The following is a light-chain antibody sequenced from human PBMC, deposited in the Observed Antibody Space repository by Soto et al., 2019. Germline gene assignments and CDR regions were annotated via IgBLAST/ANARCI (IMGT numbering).Light chain of an antibody. Sequence: DIQMTQSPSSVSASVGDRVTITCRASQGINNWLAWYQQKPGKAPKLLISAASSLQSGVPSRFSGIGSATEFTLTISSLQPDDFASYFCQQGSSFPWTFGQVTKVEIK. CDR3: QQGSSFPWT. CDR2: AAS. J-gene: IGKJ1*01. CDR1: QGINNW. V-gene: IGKV1-12*01.